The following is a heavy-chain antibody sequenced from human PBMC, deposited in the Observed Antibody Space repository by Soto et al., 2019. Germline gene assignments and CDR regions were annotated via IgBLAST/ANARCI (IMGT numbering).Heavy chain of an antibody. D-gene: IGHD5-12*01. V-gene: IGHV3-23*01. J-gene: IGHJ6*02. CDR1: GFTFSSYA. CDR3: AKRGGYDSSDSTYYYYYGMDV. Sequence: GGSLRLSCAASGFTFSSYAMSWVRQAPGKGLEWVSAISGSGGSTYYADSVKGRFTISRDNSKNTLYLQMNSLRAEDTAVYYCAKRGGYDSSDSTYYYYYGMDVWGQGTTVTVSS. CDR2: ISGSGGST.